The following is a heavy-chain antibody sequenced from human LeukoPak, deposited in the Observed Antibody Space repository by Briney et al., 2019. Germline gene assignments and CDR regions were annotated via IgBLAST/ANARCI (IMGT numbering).Heavy chain of an antibody. CDR1: GFTFSSYA. D-gene: IGHD2-2*01. CDR3: AKDLVGVPADAFDV. V-gene: IGHV3-23*01. Sequence: GGSLRLSCAASGFTFSSYAMNWVRQAPGKGLEWVSGISGSGVSTYYADSVKGRFTISRDNSKNTLYLQMNSLRAEDTAVYYCAKDLVGVPADAFDVWGQGTMVTVSS. J-gene: IGHJ3*01. CDR2: ISGSGVST.